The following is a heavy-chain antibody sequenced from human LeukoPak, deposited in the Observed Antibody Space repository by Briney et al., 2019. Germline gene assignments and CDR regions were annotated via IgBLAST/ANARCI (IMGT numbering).Heavy chain of an antibody. J-gene: IGHJ4*02. V-gene: IGHV4-30-2*01. CDR1: GASISSGGYS. Sequence: SQTLSLTCAVSGASISSGGYSWTWIRQPPGKGLEWIGNIYYSGSTDYNPSLKSRVTVSVDRSKNQFSLNLSSVTAADTAVYYCARAKEITMVRGLIITFYFNYWGQGTLVTVSS. CDR2: IYYSGST. D-gene: IGHD3-10*01. CDR3: ARAKEITMVRGLIITFYFNY.